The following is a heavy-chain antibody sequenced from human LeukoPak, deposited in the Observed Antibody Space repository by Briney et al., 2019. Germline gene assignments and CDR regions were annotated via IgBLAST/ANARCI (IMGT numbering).Heavy chain of an antibody. V-gene: IGHV1-8*02. CDR1: GYTFTSYG. Sequence: ASVKVSCKASGYTFTSYGISWVRQAPGQGLEWMGWMNPNSGNTGYAQKFQGRVTMTRNTSISTAYMELSSLRSEDTAVYYCARGGRYDILTGYYTFDYWGQGTLVTVSS. J-gene: IGHJ4*02. CDR3: ARGGRYDILTGYYTFDY. D-gene: IGHD3-9*01. CDR2: MNPNSGNT.